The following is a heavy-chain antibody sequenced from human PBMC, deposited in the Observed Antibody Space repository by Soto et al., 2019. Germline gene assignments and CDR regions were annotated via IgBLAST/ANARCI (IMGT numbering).Heavy chain of an antibody. CDR2: IIPIFGTA. CDR1: GGTFSSYA. D-gene: IGHD1-7*01. Sequence: QVQLVQSGAEVKKPGSSVKVSCKASGGTFSSYAISWVRQAPGQGLEWMGGIIPIFGTANYAQKFQGRVTITADXXTXTXXMELSSLRSEDTAVYYCARGITGTTSPYYYYGMDVWGQGTTVTVSS. J-gene: IGHJ6*02. V-gene: IGHV1-69*12. CDR3: ARGITGTTSPYYYYGMDV.